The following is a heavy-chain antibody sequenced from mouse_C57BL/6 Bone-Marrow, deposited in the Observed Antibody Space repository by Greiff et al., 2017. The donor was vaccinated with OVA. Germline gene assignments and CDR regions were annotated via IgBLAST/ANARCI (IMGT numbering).Heavy chain of an antibody. Sequence: VQLKESGPELVKPGASVKISCKASGYSFTDYNMNWVKQSNGKSLEWIGVINPNYGTTSYNQKFKGKATLTVDQSSSTAYMQLNSLTSEDSAVYYCARGSTMVTTGYYFDYWGQGTTLTVSS. CDR1: GYSFTDYN. CDR2: INPNYGTT. CDR3: ARGSTMVTTGYYFDY. J-gene: IGHJ2*01. V-gene: IGHV1-39*01. D-gene: IGHD2-2*01.